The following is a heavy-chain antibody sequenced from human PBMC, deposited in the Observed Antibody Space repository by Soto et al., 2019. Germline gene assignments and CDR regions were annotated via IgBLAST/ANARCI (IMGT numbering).Heavy chain of an antibody. CDR2: INAGNGNT. J-gene: IGHJ5*02. CDR3: ARSSVFPRRWFDP. Sequence: GASVKVSCKASGYTFTSYAMHWVRQAPGQRLEWMGWINAGNGNTKYSQKFQGRVTMTRNTSISTAYMELSSLRSEDTAVYYCARSSVFPRRWFDPWGQGTLVTVSS. V-gene: IGHV1-3*01. D-gene: IGHD3-22*01. CDR1: GYTFTSYA.